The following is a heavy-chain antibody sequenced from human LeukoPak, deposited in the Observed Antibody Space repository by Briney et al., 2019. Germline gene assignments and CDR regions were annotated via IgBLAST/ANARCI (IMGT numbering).Heavy chain of an antibody. V-gene: IGHV4-59*01. J-gene: IGHJ1*01. CDR1: GASIRSSY. CDR3: ARKGISSSHFQH. D-gene: IGHD6-6*01. CDR2: ISYTGST. Sequence: SETLSLTCTVSGASIRSSYWSWIRQPPGKGLEWIGYISYTGSTNYNPSLKSRVTISADTSKNQVSLRLSSVTAADTAVYYCARKGISSSHFQHWGQGTLVTVSS.